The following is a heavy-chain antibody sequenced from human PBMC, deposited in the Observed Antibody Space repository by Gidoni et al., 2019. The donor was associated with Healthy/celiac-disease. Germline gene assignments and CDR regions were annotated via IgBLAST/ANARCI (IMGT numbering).Heavy chain of an antibody. J-gene: IGHJ3*02. Sequence: EVQLVESGGGLVQPGGSLGLHCAASGFTFRSYDMPLGRHSTGKGLEWVSAICTAGDTSYPGSVKGRFTISRENAKISLDLQMNSLSAGDTAVYYCARARGYSYGYHAFDIWGQGTMVTVSS. CDR1: GFTFRSYD. D-gene: IGHD5-18*01. CDR3: ARARGYSYGYHAFDI. V-gene: IGHV3-13*01. CDR2: ICTAGDT.